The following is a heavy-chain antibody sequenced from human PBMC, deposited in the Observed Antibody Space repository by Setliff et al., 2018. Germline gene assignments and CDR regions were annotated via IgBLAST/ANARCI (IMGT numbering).Heavy chain of an antibody. J-gene: IGHJ2*01. V-gene: IGHV3-7*03. CDR2: IMQDGGAQ. CDR1: GFTFNNYW. Sequence: GGSLRLSCEAFGFTFNNYWMSWVRQAPGKGLEWVANIMQDGGAQYYLDSVKGRFTISRDNAKNSLYLQMNSLNADDTAVYYCARDPDTSSKVDVWGRGTLVTVS. CDR3: ARDPDTSSKVDV. D-gene: IGHD5-18*01.